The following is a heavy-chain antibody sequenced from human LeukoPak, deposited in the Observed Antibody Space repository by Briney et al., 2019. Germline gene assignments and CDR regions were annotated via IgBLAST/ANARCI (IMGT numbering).Heavy chain of an antibody. J-gene: IGHJ5*02. CDR1: VDSFSSTDNY. D-gene: IGHD6-19*01. Sequence: SEILSLTCAVTVDSFSSTDNYWDWIRQPPGKGLEWIGAIHCDGRTYYNPSLKSRVTISGDTSENQFSLKLSSVTAADTAIYYCARRRAGLDWLDPWGQGTLVAVSS. V-gene: IGHV4-39*01. CDR2: IHCDGRT. CDR3: ARRRAGLDWLDP.